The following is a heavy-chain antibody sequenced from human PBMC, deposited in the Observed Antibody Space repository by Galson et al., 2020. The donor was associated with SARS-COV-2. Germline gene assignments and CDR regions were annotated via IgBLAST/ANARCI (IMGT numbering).Heavy chain of an antibody. CDR3: AREYCSVGNCYPDY. D-gene: IGHD2-15*01. CDR2: IYTSGST. J-gene: IGHJ4*02. V-gene: IGHV4-61*02. CDR1: GGSISSGSYY. Sequence: SETLSLTCTVSGGSISSGSYYWTWIRQPAGKGLEWIGRIYTSGSTNYNPSLKSRITISVDTSKNQFSLKVDSVTAADTAVYYCAREYCSVGNCYPDYWGQGTLVTVSS.